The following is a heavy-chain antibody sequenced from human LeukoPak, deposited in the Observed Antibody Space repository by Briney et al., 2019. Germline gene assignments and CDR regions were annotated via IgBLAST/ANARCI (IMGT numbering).Heavy chain of an antibody. J-gene: IGHJ4*02. Sequence: GGSLRLSCAASGFTFSTYAMDWVRQAPGQGLEWVSGISGSGDNTYYADSVRGRFTISRDKSKSTVYLQMNSLGVEDTAIYYCARGRKLGAPTYFFDYWGQGTLVTVSS. V-gene: IGHV3-23*01. D-gene: IGHD1-26*01. CDR2: ISGSGDNT. CDR1: GFTFSTYA. CDR3: ARGRKLGAPTYFFDY.